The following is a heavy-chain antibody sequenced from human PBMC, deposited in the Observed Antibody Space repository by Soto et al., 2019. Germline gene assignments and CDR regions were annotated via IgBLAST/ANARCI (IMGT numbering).Heavy chain of an antibody. V-gene: IGHV3-23*01. CDR2: ISGGGGST. J-gene: IGHJ6*02. CDR1: GFTFSSYA. D-gene: IGHD4-17*01. Sequence: EVQLLESGGGLVQPGGSLRLSCAASGFTFSSYAMSWVRQAPGKGLEWVSAISGGGGSTYYADSVKGRFTNSRDNSKNTLYLQMNSLRAEDTAVYYCAKAVDGDSAYYYYGMDVWGQGTTVTVSS. CDR3: AKAVDGDSAYYYYGMDV.